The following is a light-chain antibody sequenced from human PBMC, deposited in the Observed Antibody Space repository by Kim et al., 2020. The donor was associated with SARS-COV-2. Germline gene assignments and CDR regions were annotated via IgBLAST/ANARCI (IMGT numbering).Light chain of an antibody. CDR1: QGISIW. CDR2: DAA. V-gene: IGKV1-12*01. Sequence: AAVGDRVTSTCRASQGISIWLAWYQQKPGKAPTLLIYDAATFQSGVPPRFRGSGSGTEFTLTISSLLPEDFATYYCQQYYSFLLTFGGGTKVDIK. J-gene: IGKJ4*01. CDR3: QQYYSFLLT.